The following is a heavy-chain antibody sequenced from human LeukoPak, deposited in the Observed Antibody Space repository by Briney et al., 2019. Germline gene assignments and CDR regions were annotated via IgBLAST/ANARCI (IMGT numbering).Heavy chain of an antibody. D-gene: IGHD1-1*01. CDR1: GFTFSSYA. Sequence: PGGSLRLSCAASGFTFSSYAMSWVRQAPGKGLEWVSAISGSGGSTYYADSVKGRFTISRDNSKNTLYQQMNSPRAEDTAVYYCAKDLTPDKLDRPNYFAYWGQGTRVTVSS. CDR2: ISGSGGST. J-gene: IGHJ4*02. CDR3: AKDLTPDKLDRPNYFAY. V-gene: IGHV3-23*01.